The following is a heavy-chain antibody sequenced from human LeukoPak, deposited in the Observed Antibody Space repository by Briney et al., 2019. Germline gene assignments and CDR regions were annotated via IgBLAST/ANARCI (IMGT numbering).Heavy chain of an antibody. CDR3: ARVCSSTSCHVDY. CDR1: GGSISSSSYY. V-gene: IGHV4-39*07. CDR2: IYYSGST. D-gene: IGHD2-2*01. Sequence: SETLSLTCTVSGGSISSSSYYWGWIRQPPGKGQEWIGSIYYSGSTYYNPSLKSRVTISIDTSKNQFSLKLTSVTAADTAVYYCARVCSSTSCHVDYWGQGTLVTVSS. J-gene: IGHJ4*02.